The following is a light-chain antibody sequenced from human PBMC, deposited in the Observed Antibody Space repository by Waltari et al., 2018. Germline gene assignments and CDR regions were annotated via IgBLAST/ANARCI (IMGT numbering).Light chain of an antibody. CDR1: QSVSRY. CDR2: DAS. V-gene: IGKV3-11*01. CDR3: QQRSI. Sequence: EIILTQSPAALSLSPGDRATLSCRASQSVSRYLGWYQQKPGQAPRLLIYDASNSATGIPARFSGSGSGTDFTLTISSLEPEDSAVYYCQQRSIFGQGTRLEIK. J-gene: IGKJ5*01.